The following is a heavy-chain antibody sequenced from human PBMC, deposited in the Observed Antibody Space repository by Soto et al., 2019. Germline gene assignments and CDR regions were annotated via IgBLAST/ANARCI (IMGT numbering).Heavy chain of an antibody. CDR3: ARHRRGYNFDY. Sequence: PSETLSLTCAVYGGSFSGYYWSWIRQPPGKGLEWIGGINHSGSTNYNPSLKSRVTISVDTSKNQFSLKLSSVTAADTAVYYCARHRRGYNFDYWGQGTLVTVSS. CDR1: GGSFSGYY. CDR2: INHSGST. D-gene: IGHD5-18*01. V-gene: IGHV4-34*01. J-gene: IGHJ4*02.